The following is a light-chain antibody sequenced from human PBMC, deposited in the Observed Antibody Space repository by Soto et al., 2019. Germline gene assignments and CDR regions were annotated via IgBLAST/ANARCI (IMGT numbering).Light chain of an antibody. Sequence: EIVVMQVRGTLSLSQGERATVACRASQSISSSYLAWYQQKPGQAPRLLIYGASSRATGIPDRFSGSGSGTDFTLTISRLEPEDSAVYYCQQYGTTFGQGTKVDIK. CDR1: QSISSSY. V-gene: IGKV3-20*01. CDR3: QQYGTT. J-gene: IGKJ1*01. CDR2: GAS.